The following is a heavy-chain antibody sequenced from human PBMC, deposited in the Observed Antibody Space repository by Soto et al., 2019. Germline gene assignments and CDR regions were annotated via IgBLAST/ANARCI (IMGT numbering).Heavy chain of an antibody. CDR3: ASPSIAVAGYYLDY. V-gene: IGHV1-69*12. Sequence: QVQLVQSGAEVKKPASSVKVSCKASGGTFSSYAISWVRQAPGQGLEWMGGIIPIFGPANYALKFQDRVTITADESTSTAYMELSSLRSEDTAVYYCASPSIAVAGYYLDYWGQGTRVTVSS. CDR1: GGTFSSYA. D-gene: IGHD6-19*01. CDR2: IIPIFGPA. J-gene: IGHJ4*02.